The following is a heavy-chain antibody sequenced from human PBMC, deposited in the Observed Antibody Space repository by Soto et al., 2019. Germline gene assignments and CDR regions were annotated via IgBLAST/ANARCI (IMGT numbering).Heavy chain of an antibody. CDR2: IKKDGGEK. Sequence: GGSLRLSCAASGFTFSSYWMSWVRQTPGKELEWVAKIKKDGGEKHYVDSVKGRFTISRDDAKNSLYLQMNSLRAEDTAVYYCARRGESGSWSHFDYWGQGTLVTVSS. D-gene: IGHD3-10*01. J-gene: IGHJ4*02. V-gene: IGHV3-7*01. CDR3: ARRGESGSWSHFDY. CDR1: GFTFSSYW.